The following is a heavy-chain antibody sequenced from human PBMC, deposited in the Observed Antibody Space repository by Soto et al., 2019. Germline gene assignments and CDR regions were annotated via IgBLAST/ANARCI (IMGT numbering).Heavy chain of an antibody. Sequence: QVQLQESGPGLVKPSQTLSLTCTVSGGSISSGGYYWNWIRQHPGKGVVWIGYIYYSGSTDYNPSLKSRVTISVDTSKNQFSLQLTSVTAADTAVYYCARGERYCGGDCYSAVGFDYWGQGTLVTVSS. V-gene: IGHV4-31*03. J-gene: IGHJ4*02. CDR1: GGSISSGGYY. D-gene: IGHD2-21*02. CDR2: IYYSGST. CDR3: ARGERYCGGDCYSAVGFDY.